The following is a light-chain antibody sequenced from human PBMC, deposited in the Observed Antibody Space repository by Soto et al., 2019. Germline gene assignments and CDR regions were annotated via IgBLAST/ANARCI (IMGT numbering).Light chain of an antibody. V-gene: IGKV3-20*01. CDR1: QSVSRSN. J-gene: IGKJ1*01. CDR2: GAS. Sequence: EIVLTQSPDTLSLSPGERATVSCRASQSVSRSNLAWYQHKPGQAPRLLIYGASNRATGIPDRFSGSGSGTDFSLTISRLEPEDFAVYYCQQYDTSPRTFGQGTKVDIK. CDR3: QQYDTSPRT.